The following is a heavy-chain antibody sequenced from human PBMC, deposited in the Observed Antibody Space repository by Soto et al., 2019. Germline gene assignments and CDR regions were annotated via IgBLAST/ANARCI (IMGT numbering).Heavy chain of an antibody. Sequence: LKISCRGAGYSSSSYWISRVRQMHGKGLEWMGRIDPSDSYTNYSPSFQGHVTISADKSISTAYLQWSSLKASDTAMYYCARLVDRGINWFDPWGQGTLVTVS. CDR1: GYSSSSYW. V-gene: IGHV5-10-1*01. D-gene: IGHD3-10*01. J-gene: IGHJ5*02. CDR2: IDPSDSYT. CDR3: ARLVDRGINWFDP.